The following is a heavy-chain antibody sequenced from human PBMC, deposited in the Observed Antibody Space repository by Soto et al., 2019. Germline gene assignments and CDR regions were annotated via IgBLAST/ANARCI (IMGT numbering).Heavy chain of an antibody. CDR2: IYTSGST. J-gene: IGHJ4*02. D-gene: IGHD3-16*01. Sequence: PSDTLSLTCPVSGSSISSYYWSWVRPPAGKGLEWIGRIYTSGSTNYNPSLKSRVTMSVDTSKNQFSLKLSSVTAADTAVYYCARDMIGTMYYFDYWGQGTLVTVSS. CDR3: ARDMIGTMYYFDY. V-gene: IGHV4-4*07. CDR1: GSSISSYY.